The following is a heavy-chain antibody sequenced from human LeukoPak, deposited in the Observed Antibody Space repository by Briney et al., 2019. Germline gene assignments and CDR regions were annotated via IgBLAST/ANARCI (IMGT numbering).Heavy chain of an antibody. D-gene: IGHD1-26*01. V-gene: IGHV3-72*01. J-gene: IGHJ3*02. CDR2: TRNKANSYTT. Sequence: GGSLRLSCAASGFTFSDHFMDWVRQAPGKGLEWVGRTRNKANSYTTEYAASVKGRFTISRDDSKNSLYLQRSSLKTEDTAVYFCAREMYTGSYFLGAFDIWGQGTVVTVPS. CDR1: GFTFSDHF. CDR3: AREMYTGSYFLGAFDI.